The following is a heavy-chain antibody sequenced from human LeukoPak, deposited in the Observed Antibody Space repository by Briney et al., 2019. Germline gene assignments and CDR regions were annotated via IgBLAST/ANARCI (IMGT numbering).Heavy chain of an antibody. D-gene: IGHD1-1*01. Sequence: SVKVSCKASGGTFISYAISWVRQAPGQGRAWMGGIIPIFGTANYAQKFQGRVTITTDESTSTAYMELSSLRSEDTAVYYCARDGTGTTDYYYYMDVWVKGTTVTVSS. J-gene: IGHJ6*03. V-gene: IGHV1-69*05. CDR2: IIPIFGTA. CDR3: ARDGTGTTDYYYYMDV. CDR1: GGTFISYA.